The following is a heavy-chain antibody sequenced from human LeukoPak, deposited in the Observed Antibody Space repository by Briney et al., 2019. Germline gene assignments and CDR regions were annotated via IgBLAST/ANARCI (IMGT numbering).Heavy chain of an antibody. J-gene: IGHJ4*02. CDR1: GGSINNYY. CDR2: IYTSGST. V-gene: IGHV4-4*07. D-gene: IGHD2-2*01. Sequence: PSETLSLTCTVSGGSINNYYWSWIRQPAGKGLEWIGRIYTSGSTNYNPSLKSRVTISVDTSKNQFSLKLSSVTAADTAVYYCARHNYQLSALDYWGQGTLVTVSS. CDR3: ARHNYQLSALDY.